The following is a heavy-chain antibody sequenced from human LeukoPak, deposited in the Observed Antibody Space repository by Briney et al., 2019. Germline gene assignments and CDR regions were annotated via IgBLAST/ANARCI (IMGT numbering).Heavy chain of an antibody. CDR2: ISSSSSYI. D-gene: IGHD3-3*01. CDR3: AREGGIGVDY. Sequence: PGGSLRLSCAASGFTFSSYAMNWVRQAPGKGLEWVSSISSSSSYIYYADSVKGRFTISRDNAKNSLYLQMNSLRAEDTAVYYCAREGGIGVDYWGQGTLVTVSS. CDR1: GFTFSSYA. J-gene: IGHJ4*02. V-gene: IGHV3-21*01.